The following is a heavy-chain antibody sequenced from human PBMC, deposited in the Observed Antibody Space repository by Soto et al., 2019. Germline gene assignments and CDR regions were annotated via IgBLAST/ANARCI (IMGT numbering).Heavy chain of an antibody. V-gene: IGHV3-48*01. CDR2: ISSSSNTI. J-gene: IGHJ5*02. CDR3: ASTVRGWFDP. Sequence: PGGSLRLSCAASGFTFSSYSMNWVRQAPGKGLEWVSYISSSSNTIYYADSVKGRFTISRDNAKNSLYLQMNSLRAEDTAVYYCASTVRGWFDPWGQGTLVTVSS. CDR1: GFTFSSYS.